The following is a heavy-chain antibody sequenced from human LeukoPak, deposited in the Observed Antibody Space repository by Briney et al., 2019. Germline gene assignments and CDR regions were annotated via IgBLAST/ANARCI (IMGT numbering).Heavy chain of an antibody. CDR2: MNPNSGNT. J-gene: IGHJ6*03. CDR3: ARGSAASYYYYMDV. V-gene: IGHV1-8*01. Sequence: ASVKVSCKASGYTFTSYDINWVRQATGQGPEWMGWMNPNSGNTGYAQKFQGRVTMTRNTSISTAYMELSSLRSEDTAVYYCARGSAASYYYYMDVWGKGTTVTVSS. CDR1: GYTFTSYD. D-gene: IGHD6-13*01.